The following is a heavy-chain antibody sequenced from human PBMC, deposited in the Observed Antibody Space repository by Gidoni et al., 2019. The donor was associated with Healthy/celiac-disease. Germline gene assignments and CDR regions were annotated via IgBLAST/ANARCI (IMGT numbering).Heavy chain of an antibody. V-gene: IGHV3-13*04. J-gene: IGHJ3*02. Sequence: EVQLVESGGGLVQPGGSLRLSCAASGFTFSSYDMHWVRQATGKGLEWVSAIGTAGDTYYPGSVKGRFTISRENAKNSLYLQMNSLRAGDTAVYYCARGLGSGWYSHDAFDIWGQGTMVTVSS. CDR2: IGTAGDT. D-gene: IGHD6-19*01. CDR1: GFTFSSYD. CDR3: ARGLGSGWYSHDAFDI.